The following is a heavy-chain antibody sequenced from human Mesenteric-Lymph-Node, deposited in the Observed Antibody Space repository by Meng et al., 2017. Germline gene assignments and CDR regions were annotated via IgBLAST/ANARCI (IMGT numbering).Heavy chain of an antibody. J-gene: IGHJ1*01. CDR1: GYTFTSHY. V-gene: IGHV1-3*01. D-gene: IGHD6-19*01. CDR2: INGGTGNT. Sequence: ASVKVSCKASGYTFTSHYIHWWRQAPGQGLEWMGWINGGTGNTEYSQNFQGRITFTRDTAASTVYMELSSLRSEDTAVFYCARVAVTGIGYFQYWGQGTRVTGYS. CDR3: ARVAVTGIGYFQY.